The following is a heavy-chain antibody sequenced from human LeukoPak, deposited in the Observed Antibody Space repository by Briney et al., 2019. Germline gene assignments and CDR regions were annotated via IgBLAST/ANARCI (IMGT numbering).Heavy chain of an antibody. D-gene: IGHD2-15*01. Sequence: GGSLRLSCAASGFTFSSYCMHWVRQSPGKGLVWVSRINSDGSSTSYADSVKGRFTISRDNAKNTLYLQMNSLRAEDTAVYYCAKGGYCSGGSCPGEDAFDIWGQGTTVTVSS. CDR2: INSDGSST. CDR3: AKGGYCSGGSCPGEDAFDI. V-gene: IGHV3-74*01. CDR1: GFTFSSYC. J-gene: IGHJ3*02.